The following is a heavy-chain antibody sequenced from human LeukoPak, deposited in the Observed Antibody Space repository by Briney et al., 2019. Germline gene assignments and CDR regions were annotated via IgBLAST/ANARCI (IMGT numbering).Heavy chain of an antibody. J-gene: IGHJ4*02. D-gene: IGHD4-17*01. CDR2: INPNSGGT. CDR1: GGTFSSYA. Sequence: ASVKVSCKASGGTFSSYAISWVRQAPGQGLEWMGWINPNSGGTNYAQKFQGRVTMTRDTSISTAYMELSRLRSDDTAVYYCARSTVTLDYWGQGTLVTVSS. V-gene: IGHV1-2*02. CDR3: ARSTVTLDY.